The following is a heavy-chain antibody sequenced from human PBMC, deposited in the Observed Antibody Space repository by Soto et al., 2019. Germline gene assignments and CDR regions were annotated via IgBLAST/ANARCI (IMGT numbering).Heavy chain of an antibody. Sequence: GESLKISCKGSGYIFTSYWISWVRQMPGKGLEWMGRIDPSDSYTKYSPSFQGHVTISADNSFSTAYLQWSSLKASHTAMYYCERPNYYGSGSQNHDAYGMDVWGQGTTVTVSS. V-gene: IGHV5-10-1*01. D-gene: IGHD3-10*01. CDR2: IDPSDSYT. CDR1: GYIFTSYW. J-gene: IGHJ6*02. CDR3: ERPNYYGSGSQNHDAYGMDV.